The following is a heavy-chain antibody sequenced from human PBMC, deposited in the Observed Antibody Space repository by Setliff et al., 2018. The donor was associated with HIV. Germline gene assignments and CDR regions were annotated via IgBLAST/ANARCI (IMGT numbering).Heavy chain of an antibody. CDR2: IYYSGNS. CDR1: GASMSSGDYY. D-gene: IGHD3-10*01. CDR3: AREVSIPVRGITDDAFDI. J-gene: IGHJ3*02. V-gene: IGHV4-30-4*08. Sequence: SETLSLTCTVSGASMSSGDYYWSWIRQPPGKGLEWIGYIYYSGNSYYNPSLKSRVTLSVDTSKNQFSLKVNSVTAADTAVYYCAREVSIPVRGITDDAFDIWGQGTMVTVSS.